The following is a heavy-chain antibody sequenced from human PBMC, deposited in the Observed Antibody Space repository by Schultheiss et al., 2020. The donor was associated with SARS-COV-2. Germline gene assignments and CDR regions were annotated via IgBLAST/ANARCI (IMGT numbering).Heavy chain of an antibody. V-gene: IGHV4-38-2*02. J-gene: IGHJ6*02. Sequence: GSLRLSCTVSDNSISTGYYWGWVRQPPGKGLEWIGSIHYSGSTYYNPSLKSRVTISVDTSKSQFSLKLRSVTAADTAVYYCARHGGSNYVVAYYYGMDVWGQGTTVTVSS. D-gene: IGHD3-16*01. CDR2: IHYSGST. CDR1: DNSISTGYY. CDR3: ARHGGSNYVVAYYYGMDV.